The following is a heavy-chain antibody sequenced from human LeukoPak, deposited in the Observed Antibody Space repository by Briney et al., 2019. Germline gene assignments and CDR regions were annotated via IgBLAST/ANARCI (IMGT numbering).Heavy chain of an antibody. CDR1: GGSISSSSYY. D-gene: IGHD1-14*01. J-gene: IGHJ3*02. CDR2: IYYSGST. Sequence: SETLSLTCTVSGGSISSSSYYWGWIRQPPGKGLEWIGSIYYSGSTYYNPSLKSRVTISVDTSKNQFSLKLSSVTAADTAVYYCARVPRIFNAFDIWGQGTMVTVSS. CDR3: ARVPRIFNAFDI. V-gene: IGHV4-39*07.